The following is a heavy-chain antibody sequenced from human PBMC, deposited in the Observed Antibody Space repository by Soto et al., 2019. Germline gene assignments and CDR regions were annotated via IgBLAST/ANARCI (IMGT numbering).Heavy chain of an antibody. CDR2: ISYDGSNK. Sequence: LRLSCAASGFTFSSYGMHWVRQAPGKGLEWVAVISYDGSNKYYADSVKGRFTISRDNSKNTLYLQMNSLRAEDTAVYYCAKDRSGTAMHMGGKTYYYYGMDVWGQGTTVTVSS. D-gene: IGHD5-18*01. CDR3: AKDRSGTAMHMGGKTYYYYGMDV. CDR1: GFTFSSYG. J-gene: IGHJ6*02. V-gene: IGHV3-30*18.